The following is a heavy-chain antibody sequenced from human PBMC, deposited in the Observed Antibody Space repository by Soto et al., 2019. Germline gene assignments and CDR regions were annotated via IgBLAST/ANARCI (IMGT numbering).Heavy chain of an antibody. V-gene: IGHV3-64D*06. CDR1: GFTFSSYA. CDR3: VKDRYIDY. Sequence: GGSLRLSCSVFGFTFSSYAMHWVRQAPGKGLQYVSSISNNGGITYYADSVKGRFTISRDNSKNTLYLQMSSLRVEDTAVYYCVKDRYIDYWGQGTLVTVSS. J-gene: IGHJ4*02. CDR2: ISNNGGIT.